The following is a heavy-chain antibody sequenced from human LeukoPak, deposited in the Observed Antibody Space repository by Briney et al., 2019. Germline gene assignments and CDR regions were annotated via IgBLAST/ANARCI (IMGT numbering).Heavy chain of an antibody. V-gene: IGHV4-39*07. D-gene: IGHD6-19*01. CDR1: GGSISSSSYY. CDR3: ANVRTYSSGWSYFDY. J-gene: IGHJ4*02. CDR2: IYHSGST. Sequence: PSETLSLTCTVSGGSISSSSYYWGWIRQPPGKGLEWIGSIYHSGSTYYNPSLKSRVTISVDTSKNQFSLKLSSVTAADTAVYYCANVRTYSSGWSYFDYWGQGTLVTVSS.